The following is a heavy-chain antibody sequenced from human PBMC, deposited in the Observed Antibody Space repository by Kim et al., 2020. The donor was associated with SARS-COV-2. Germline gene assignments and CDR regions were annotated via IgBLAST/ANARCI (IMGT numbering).Heavy chain of an antibody. D-gene: IGHD3-10*01. Sequence: GGSLRLSCSASGFTFSNYSMHWVRQAPGKGLEYVSSISSDGGSTYYADSVKGRFTISRDNSKNTLYVQMSSLRVEDTALYYCVTRNYYNSGSYYEGAPFDFWGQGTLVTVSS. J-gene: IGHJ4*02. V-gene: IGHV3-64*05. CDR2: ISSDGGST. CDR3: VTRNYYNSGSYYEGAPFDF. CDR1: GFTFSNYS.